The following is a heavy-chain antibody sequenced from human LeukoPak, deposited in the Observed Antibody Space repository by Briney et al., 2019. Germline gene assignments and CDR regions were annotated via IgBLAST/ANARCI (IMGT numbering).Heavy chain of an antibody. V-gene: IGHV6-1*01. CDR3: ARSSTIKKTAVATT. CDR2: TYYRSKWYN. D-gene: IGHD6-19*01. J-gene: IGHJ4*02. CDR1: GDRVSSNSAA. Sequence: SQTLSLTCAISGDRVSSNSAAWNWIRQSPSRGLEWLGRTYYRSKWYNDYAVSVKSRITINPDTSKNQFSLQLNSVTPEDTAVYYCARSSTIKKTAVATTWGQGTLVTVSS.